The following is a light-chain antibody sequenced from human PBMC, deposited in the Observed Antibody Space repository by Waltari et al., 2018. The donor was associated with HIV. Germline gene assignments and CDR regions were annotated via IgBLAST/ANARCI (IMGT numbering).Light chain of an antibody. V-gene: IGKV1-9*01. J-gene: IGKJ4*01. CDR2: SVS. CDR3: QQLHVYPLT. Sequence: DIQLTQSPSFLSASVGDRVTITCRASRGVMNYLTWFQQKPGKAPKLLIYSVSTLHSGVPSRFSGSGSGTEFTLTISSLQPEDFATYYCQQLHVYPLTFGGGTKVEIK. CDR1: RGVMNY.